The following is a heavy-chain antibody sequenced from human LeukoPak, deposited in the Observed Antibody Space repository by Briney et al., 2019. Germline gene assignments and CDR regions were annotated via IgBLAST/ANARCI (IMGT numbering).Heavy chain of an antibody. J-gene: IGHJ4*02. D-gene: IGHD2-15*01. CDR2: IIPIFGTA. V-gene: IGHV1-69*13. CDR1: GGTFSSYA. CDR3: ASLLKDITV. Sequence: AVKDSCKASGGTFSSYAISWVRQAPGQGLEWVGGIIPIFGTANYAQKFQGRVTITADESTRTAYMELRSLRSEDTAVRYCASLLKDITVWGQGTLVTVSS.